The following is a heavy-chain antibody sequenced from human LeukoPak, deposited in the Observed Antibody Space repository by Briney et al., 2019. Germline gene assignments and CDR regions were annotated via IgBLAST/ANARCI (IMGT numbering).Heavy chain of an antibody. CDR2: ITASNGNT. D-gene: IGHD2-15*01. J-gene: IGHJ4*02. Sequence: GASVKGSCKASSDTFTRDGISGVREAPGQRLEWMGGITASNGNTNYAQKSLGTVTMTAETSTRAPYTERRSPTAEETATYNSARVDCGSGTCYTFFDYWGQGTLVTVSS. CDR1: SDTFTRDG. V-gene: IGHV1-18*01. CDR3: ARVDCGSGTCYTFFDY.